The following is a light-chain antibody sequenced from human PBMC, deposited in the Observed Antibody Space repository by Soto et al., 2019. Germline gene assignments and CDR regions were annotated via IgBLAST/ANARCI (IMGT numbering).Light chain of an antibody. CDR2: EVN. CDR3: CSYAGSTTPVV. J-gene: IGLJ2*01. CDR1: SSDVGSYNL. V-gene: IGLV2-23*02. Sequence: QSVLTQPASVSGSPGQPITISCTGTSSDVGSYNLVSWYQRHPGKAPKLIIYEVNKRPSGVSNRFSGSKSGNTASLTISGLQAEDEADYYCCSYAGSTTPVVFGGGTKVTVL.